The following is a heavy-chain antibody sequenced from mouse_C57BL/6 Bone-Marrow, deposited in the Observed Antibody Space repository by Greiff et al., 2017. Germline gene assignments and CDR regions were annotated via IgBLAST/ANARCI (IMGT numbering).Heavy chain of an antibody. CDR1: GYAFTNYL. D-gene: IGHD1-1*02. Sequence: QVQLQQSGAELVRPGTSVKVSCKASGYAFTNYLIEWVKQRPGQGLEWIGVINPGSGGTNYNEKFKGKATLTADKSSSTAYMQLSSLTSEDSAVYFGARGGSPFDYWGQGTTLTVSS. V-gene: IGHV1-54*01. J-gene: IGHJ2*01. CDR2: INPGSGGT. CDR3: ARGGSPFDY.